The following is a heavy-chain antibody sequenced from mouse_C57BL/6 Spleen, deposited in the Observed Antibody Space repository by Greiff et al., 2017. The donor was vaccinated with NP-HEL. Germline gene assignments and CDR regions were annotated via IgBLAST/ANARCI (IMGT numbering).Heavy chain of an antibody. V-gene: IGHV1-4*01. J-gene: IGHJ1*03. Sequence: QVQLQQSGAELARPGASVKMSCKASGYTFTSYTMHWVKQRPGQGLEWIGYINPSSGYTKYNQKFKDKATLTADKSSSTAYMQLSSLTSEDSAVYYCANYDYDGRYFDVWGTGTTVTVSS. CDR1: GYTFTSYT. D-gene: IGHD2-4*01. CDR3: ANYDYDGRYFDV. CDR2: INPSSGYT.